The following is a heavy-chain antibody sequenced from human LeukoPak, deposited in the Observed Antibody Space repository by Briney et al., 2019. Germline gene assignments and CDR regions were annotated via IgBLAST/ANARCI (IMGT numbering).Heavy chain of an antibody. Sequence: PSEILSLTCTVSGGSISSYYWSWIRQPPGKGLEWIGYIYYSGSTNYNPSLKSRVTISVDTSKNQFSLKLSSVTAADTAVYYCAREVRGVNGWFDPWGQGTLVTVSS. CDR2: IYYSGST. V-gene: IGHV4-59*01. J-gene: IGHJ5*02. CDR1: GGSISSYY. CDR3: AREVRGVNGWFDP. D-gene: IGHD3-10*01.